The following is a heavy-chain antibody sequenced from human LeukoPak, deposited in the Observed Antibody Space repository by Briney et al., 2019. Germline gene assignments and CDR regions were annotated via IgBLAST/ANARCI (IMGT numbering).Heavy chain of an antibody. CDR1: GGSFSGYY. V-gene: IGHV4-34*01. Sequence: PSETLSLTCAVYGGSFSGYYWSWIRQPPGKGLEWIGEINHSGSTNYNPSLKSRVTISVDTSKNQFSLKLSSVIAADTAVYYCASIYCSGGSCYVDYWGQGTLVTVSS. CDR3: ASIYCSGGSCYVDY. CDR2: INHSGST. J-gene: IGHJ4*02. D-gene: IGHD2-15*01.